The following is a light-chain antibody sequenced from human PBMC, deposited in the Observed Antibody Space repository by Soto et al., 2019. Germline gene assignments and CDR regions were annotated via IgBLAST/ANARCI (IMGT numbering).Light chain of an antibody. CDR3: MQTLQTPIT. Sequence: DIVMTQSPLSLPVTPGEPASISCRSSQSLLHSNGYNYLDWYLQKSGQSPQLLISLGSNRASGVPDRFSGSGSGTDFTLKISRVEAEDVGAYYCMQTLQTPITFGGGTKV. CDR2: LGS. V-gene: IGKV2-28*01. J-gene: IGKJ4*01. CDR1: QSLLHSNGYNY.